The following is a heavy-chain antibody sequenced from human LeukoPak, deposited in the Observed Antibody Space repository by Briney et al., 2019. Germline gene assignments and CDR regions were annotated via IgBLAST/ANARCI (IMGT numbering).Heavy chain of an antibody. V-gene: IGHV3-64*01. CDR3: ARGLMITFGGD. Sequence: GGSLRLSCAASGFTFSSYAMPWVRQAPGKGLEYVSAISSNGGSTYYANSVKGRFTISRDNSKNTLYLQMGSLRAEDMAVYYCARGLMITFGGDWGQGTLVTVSS. CDR1: GFTFSSYA. CDR2: ISSNGGST. J-gene: IGHJ4*02. D-gene: IGHD3-16*01.